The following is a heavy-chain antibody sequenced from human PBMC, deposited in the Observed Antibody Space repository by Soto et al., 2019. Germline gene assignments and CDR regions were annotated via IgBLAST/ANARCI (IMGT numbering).Heavy chain of an antibody. D-gene: IGHD3-3*01. CDR2: IVPMFGTS. Sequence: QERLVQSGAEVRKPGSSVKVSCKVTGGTSTRYAINWVRQAPGQGLEWMGGIVPMFGTSKYAQKFQGRVTITAYTSTNIAYMELRSLRSEDTAVYYCNRGSEYDFLSGYLWGQGTLVSVSS. CDR1: GGTSTRYA. V-gene: IGHV1-69*06. J-gene: IGHJ4*02. CDR3: NRGSEYDFLSGYL.